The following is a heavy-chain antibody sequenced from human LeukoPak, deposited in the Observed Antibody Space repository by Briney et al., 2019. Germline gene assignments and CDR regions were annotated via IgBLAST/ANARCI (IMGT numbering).Heavy chain of an antibody. CDR2: IYYSGST. Sequence: PSETLSLTCTASGGSISSYYWSWIRQPPGKGLEWIGYIYYSGSTNYNPSLKSRVTISVDTSKNQFSLKLSSVTAADTAVYYCARAQYYDFWSGFYYMDVWGKGTTVTVSS. CDR1: GGSISSYY. D-gene: IGHD3-3*01. J-gene: IGHJ6*03. CDR3: ARAQYYDFWSGFYYMDV. V-gene: IGHV4-59*01.